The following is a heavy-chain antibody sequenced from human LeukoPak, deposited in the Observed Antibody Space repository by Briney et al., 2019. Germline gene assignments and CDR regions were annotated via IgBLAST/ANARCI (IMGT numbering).Heavy chain of an antibody. CDR2: INPTGTAT. CDR3: ARDNSVGDIAWWFDP. J-gene: IGHJ5*02. V-gene: IGHV1-46*01. CDR1: GYTPINHW. Sequence: ASVKVPCKASGYTPINHWMHWVRQAPGQGLEWVGLINPTGTATLYAQKFQGRITLTRDMSATTDYMELSSLTSEDTAVYYCARDNSVGDIAWWFDPWGQGTLVTVSS. D-gene: IGHD1-26*01.